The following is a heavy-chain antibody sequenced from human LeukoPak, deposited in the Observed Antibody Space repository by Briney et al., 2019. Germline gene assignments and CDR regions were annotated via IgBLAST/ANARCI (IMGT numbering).Heavy chain of an antibody. CDR3: ARVAKERVGGVYYFDY. D-gene: IGHD1-1*01. V-gene: IGHV3-13*01. Sequence: GGSLRLSCAASGFTFSNYDMHWVRQATGKGLEWVSAIGTAGDTYYTGSVKGRFTISRENAKNSLYLQMNSLRAGDTAVYYCARVAKERVGGVYYFDYWGQGTLVTVSS. J-gene: IGHJ4*02. CDR1: GFTFSNYD. CDR2: IGTAGDT.